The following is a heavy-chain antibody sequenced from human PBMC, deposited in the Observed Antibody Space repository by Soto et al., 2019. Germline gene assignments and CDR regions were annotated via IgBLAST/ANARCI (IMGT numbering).Heavy chain of an antibody. J-gene: IGHJ6*01. D-gene: IGHD4-17*01. CDR2: ISSSSSYI. CDR1: GFTFSSYS. Sequence: SGGSLRLSCAASGFTFSSYSMNWVRQAPGKGLEWVSSISSSSSYIYYADSVKGRFTISRDNAKNSLYLQMNSLRAEDTAVYYCARGDYEQQSYYYYGMDVWGQGTTVTVSS. CDR3: ARGDYEQQSYYYYGMDV. V-gene: IGHV3-21*01.